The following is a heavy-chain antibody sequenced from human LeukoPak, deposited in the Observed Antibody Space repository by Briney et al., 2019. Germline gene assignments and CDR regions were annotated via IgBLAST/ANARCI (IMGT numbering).Heavy chain of an antibody. D-gene: IGHD1-20*01. J-gene: IGHJ4*02. CDR2: INPNSGGT. V-gene: IGHV1-2*02. CDR3: ARAEHNRAPPGDY. CDR1: GYTFTGYY. Sequence: GASVKVPCKASGYTFTGYYIHWVRQAPGQGLEWMGWINPNSGGTNSAQKFQGRVTVTRDTSISTAYMELSRLRSDDTAMYYCARAEHNRAPPGDYWGQGTLVTVSS.